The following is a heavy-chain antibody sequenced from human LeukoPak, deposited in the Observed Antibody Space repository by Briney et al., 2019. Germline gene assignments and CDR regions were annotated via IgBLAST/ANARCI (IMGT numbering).Heavy chain of an antibody. J-gene: IGHJ6*02. D-gene: IGHD6-19*01. CDR1: GGSISSYY. CDR3: ARIAVAGNYYYYYGMDV. Sequence: PSETLSLTCTVSGGSISSYYWSWIRQPPGKGLEWIGYISYSGSTYYNPSLKSRVTISVDTSKNQFSLKLSSVTAADTAVYYCARIAVAGNYYYYYGMDVWGQGTTVTVSS. V-gene: IGHV4-59*08. CDR2: ISYSGST.